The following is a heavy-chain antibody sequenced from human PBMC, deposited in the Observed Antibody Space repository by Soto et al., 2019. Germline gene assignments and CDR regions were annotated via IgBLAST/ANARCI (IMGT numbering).Heavy chain of an antibody. CDR3: ARGAGSIWMYAFDI. J-gene: IGHJ3*02. CDR1: GFTFSSYA. CDR2: ISYDGSNK. Sequence: QVQLVESGGGVVQPGRSLRLSCAASGFTFSSYAMHWVRQAPGKGLEWVAVISYDGSNKYYADSVKGRFTISRDNSKNTLYLQMNSLRAEDTAVYYCARGAGSIWMYAFDIWGQGTMVTVSS. D-gene: IGHD2-2*02. V-gene: IGHV3-30-3*01.